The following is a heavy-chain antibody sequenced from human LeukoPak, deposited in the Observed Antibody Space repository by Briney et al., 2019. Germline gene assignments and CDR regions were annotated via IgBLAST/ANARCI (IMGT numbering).Heavy chain of an antibody. D-gene: IGHD1-26*01. CDR2: ISSSDTYT. J-gene: IGHJ3*02. V-gene: IGHV3-11*06. CDR1: GFTFSDYY. Sequence: PGGSLRLSCAASGFTFSDYYMSWIRQAPGKGLEWVSYISSSDTYTNYADSVKGRFTISRDNAKNSLYLQMNSLRAEDTAVYYCARALPSPLYSGSYADAFDIWGQGTMVTVSS. CDR3: ARALPSPLYSGSYADAFDI.